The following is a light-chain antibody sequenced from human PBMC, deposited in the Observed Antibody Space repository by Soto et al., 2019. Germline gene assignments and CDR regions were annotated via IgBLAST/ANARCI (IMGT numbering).Light chain of an antibody. Sequence: EILMTQSPATLSLSLGERATLSCLASQSVSSTIAWYQQRPGQAPRLLIYGASIRATGIPARFSGSGSGTEFTLTITSLQSEDFAVYYCQQYKDWPTPFGQGTKVDIK. CDR2: GAS. J-gene: IGKJ1*01. V-gene: IGKV3-15*01. CDR3: QQYKDWPTP. CDR1: QSVSST.